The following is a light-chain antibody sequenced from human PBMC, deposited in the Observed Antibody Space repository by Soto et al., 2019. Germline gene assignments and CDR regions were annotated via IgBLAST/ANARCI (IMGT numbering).Light chain of an antibody. J-gene: IGLJ1*01. CDR1: SSDVGGYNF. CDR3: SSYAATNNYV. V-gene: IGLV2-8*01. Sequence: QSALTQPPSASGSPGQSVTISCTGTSSDVGGYNFVSWYRQYPGKAPQLIIYEVTKRPSGFPDRFSGSKSGNTASLTVSGLQAEDDAAYYCSSYAATNNYVFGSGTKVTVL. CDR2: EVT.